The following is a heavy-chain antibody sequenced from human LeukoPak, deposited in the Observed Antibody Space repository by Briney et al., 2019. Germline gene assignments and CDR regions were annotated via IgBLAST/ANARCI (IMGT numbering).Heavy chain of an antibody. Sequence: PSETLSLTCTVSGGSIRSTSHYWGWVRQPPGKGLEWIGSIYYNGATYYNPSLKSRVTISVDTSKNQFSLKLTSVTAADTAVYYCARATIVEMATITPWFDPWGQGTLVTVSS. CDR2: IYYNGAT. J-gene: IGHJ5*02. CDR3: ARATIVEMATITPWFDP. V-gene: IGHV4-39*01. CDR1: GGSIRSTSHY. D-gene: IGHD5-24*01.